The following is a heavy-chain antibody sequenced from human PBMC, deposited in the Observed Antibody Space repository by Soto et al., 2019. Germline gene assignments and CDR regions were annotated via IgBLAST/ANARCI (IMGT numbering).Heavy chain of an antibody. CDR3: ASGGSGWSLAKY. V-gene: IGHV1-18*01. Sequence: ASVKVSCKASGYTFTSYCISWVRQAPGQGLEWMGWISAYNGNTNHAQKLQGRVTMTTDTSTSTADLELRSLRSDDTAVYYCASGGSGWSLAKYWGQGTLVTVSS. J-gene: IGHJ1*01. CDR1: GYTFTSYC. CDR2: ISAYNGNT. D-gene: IGHD3-22*01.